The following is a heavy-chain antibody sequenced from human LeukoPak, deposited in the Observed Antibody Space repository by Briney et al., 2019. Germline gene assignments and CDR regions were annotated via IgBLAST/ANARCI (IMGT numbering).Heavy chain of an antibody. Sequence: GGSLRLSCAAPGFTFSSYWMSWVRQARGKGLEWVANIKQDGSEKYYVDSVKGRFTISRDNAKNSLYLQMNSLRAEDTAVYYCARVYAEDYYYYGMDVWGKGTTVTVSS. V-gene: IGHV3-7*03. CDR2: IKQDGSEK. J-gene: IGHJ6*04. D-gene: IGHD3-16*01. CDR1: GFTFSSYW. CDR3: ARVYAEDYYYYGMDV.